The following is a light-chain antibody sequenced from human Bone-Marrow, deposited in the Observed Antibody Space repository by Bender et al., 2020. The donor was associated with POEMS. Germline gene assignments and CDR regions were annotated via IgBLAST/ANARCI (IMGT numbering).Light chain of an antibody. CDR2: SNN. CDR3: SAWDDSLSGWV. J-gene: IGLJ3*02. Sequence: QSVVTQPPSLSEAPRQRVTISCSGSSSNIGNHGVNWYQQLPGEAPQLPIYSNNQRPSGVPDRFSGSKSGTSASLAISGLQAEDEALYYCSAWDDSLSGWVFGGGTKLTVL. V-gene: IGLV1-36*01. CDR1: SSNIGNHG.